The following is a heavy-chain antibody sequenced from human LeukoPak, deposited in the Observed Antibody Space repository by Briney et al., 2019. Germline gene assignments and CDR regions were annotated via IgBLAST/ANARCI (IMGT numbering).Heavy chain of an antibody. CDR1: GFTFSSYS. V-gene: IGHV3-66*01. CDR3: AGTTVVTPWDFYYGMDV. J-gene: IGHJ6*02. CDR2: IYSGGDT. Sequence: GGSLRLSCAASGFTFSSYSMNWVRQAPGKGLEWVSVIYSGGDTYYADSVKGRFIISRDNSKNTLYLQMNSLRAEDRAVYYCAGTTVVTPWDFYYGMDVWGQGTTVTVSS. D-gene: IGHD4-23*01.